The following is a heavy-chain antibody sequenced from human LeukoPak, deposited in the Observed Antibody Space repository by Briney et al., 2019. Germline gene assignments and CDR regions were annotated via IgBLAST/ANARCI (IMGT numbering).Heavy chain of an antibody. J-gene: IGHJ4*02. CDR2: INRDGSDT. CDR3: AREDFRVDY. D-gene: IGHD3/OR15-3a*01. V-gene: IGHV3-74*01. Sequence: GGSLRLSCAASGFTFNSYYMNWVRQAPGKGLVWVSRINRDGSDTIYADSVKGRFTISRDNAKNTLFLQMSSLRAEDTAVYYCAREDFRVDYWGQGPLVTVSS. CDR1: GFTFNSYY.